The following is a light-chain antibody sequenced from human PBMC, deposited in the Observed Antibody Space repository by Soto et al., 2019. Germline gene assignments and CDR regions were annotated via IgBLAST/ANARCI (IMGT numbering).Light chain of an antibody. CDR3: QQYGTSEII. V-gene: IGKV3-20*01. Sequence: MTQSPATLSVSPWERATLSCRASQSLSNNIYLAWYQQKPGQAPRLLIYDTSSRAAGVPDRYSASGSGTDFTLTIIRLEPEDFAVFFCQQYGTSEIIFGQGTRLEIK. CDR1: QSLSNNIY. J-gene: IGKJ5*01. CDR2: DTS.